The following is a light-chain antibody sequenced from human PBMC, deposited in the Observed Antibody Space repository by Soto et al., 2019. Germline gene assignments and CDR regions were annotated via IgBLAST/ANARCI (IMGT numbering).Light chain of an antibody. CDR2: GAS. Sequence: EIVMTHSPATLSVSPCERATLSCSASQSVSNDFLAWYQQKPGQAPRLLIYGASTRATDVPDRFSGSGSGADFTLSISRLEPEDFAVYYCQQYGSSPPRTFGQGTKVDIK. J-gene: IGKJ1*01. V-gene: IGKV3-20*01. CDR3: QQYGSSPPRT. CDR1: QSVSNDF.